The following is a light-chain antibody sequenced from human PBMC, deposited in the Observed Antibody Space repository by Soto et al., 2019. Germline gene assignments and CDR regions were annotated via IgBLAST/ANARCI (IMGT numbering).Light chain of an antibody. CDR3: QQYNSWPRT. J-gene: IGKJ1*01. Sequence: IQMTQAPFTLSASVGDRVTITFRGSQSISSWLAWYQQKPGKAPKLLIYKTSSLESGVPSRFSGSGSGTEFTLTISSLQPDDFATYYCQQYNSWPRTFGQGTKVDIK. V-gene: IGKV1-5*03. CDR2: KTS. CDR1: QSISSW.